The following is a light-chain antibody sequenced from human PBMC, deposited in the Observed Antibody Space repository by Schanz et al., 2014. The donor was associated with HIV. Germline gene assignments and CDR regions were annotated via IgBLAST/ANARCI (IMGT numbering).Light chain of an antibody. Sequence: SYELTQPPSVSVAPGKTARITCGGNNIGGESVHWYQQKPGQAPVVVIYYDSDRPSGIPERFSGSNSGNTATLTISRVEAGDEADYYCQVWDSTLKVFGGGTKLTVL. CDR1: NIGGES. J-gene: IGLJ2*01. CDR3: QVWDSTLKV. CDR2: YDS. V-gene: IGLV3-21*01.